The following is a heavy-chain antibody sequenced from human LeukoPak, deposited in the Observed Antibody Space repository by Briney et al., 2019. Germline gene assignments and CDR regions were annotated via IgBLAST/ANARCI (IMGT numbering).Heavy chain of an antibody. J-gene: IGHJ5*02. D-gene: IGHD3-3*01. Sequence: SETLSLTCAVSGYSISSGYYWGWIRQPPGKGLEWIGGIYHSGSTYYNPSLKSRVTISVDTSKNQFSLKLSSVTAADTAVYYCAVQYYDFPFDPWGQGTLVTVSS. CDR2: IYHSGST. V-gene: IGHV4-38-2*01. CDR3: AVQYYDFPFDP. CDR1: GYSISSGYY.